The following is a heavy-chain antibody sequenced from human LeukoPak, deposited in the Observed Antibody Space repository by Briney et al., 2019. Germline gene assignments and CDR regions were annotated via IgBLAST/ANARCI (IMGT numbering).Heavy chain of an antibody. V-gene: IGHV4-34*01. CDR3: ARSRYYYGSGSYYIGGWFDP. Sequence: SETLSLTCAVYGGSFSGYYWSWIRQPPGKGLEWIGEINHSGSTNYNPSLKSRVTISVDTSKNQFSLKLSSVTAADTAVYYCARSRYYYGSGSYYIGGWFDPWGQGTLVTVSS. D-gene: IGHD3-10*01. CDR1: GGSFSGYY. J-gene: IGHJ5*02. CDR2: INHSGST.